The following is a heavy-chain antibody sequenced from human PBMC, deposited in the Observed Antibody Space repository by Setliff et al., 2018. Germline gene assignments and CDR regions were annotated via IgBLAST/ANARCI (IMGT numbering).Heavy chain of an antibody. Sequence: SETLSLTCTVSGGSISSGSYYWSWIRQPAGKGLEWIGEIYHSGSTNYNPSLKSRVTISVDKSKNQFSLKLSSVTAADTAVYYCARDLTYYDFWSGYYSPRAFDIWGQGTMVTVSS. CDR1: GGSISSGSYY. J-gene: IGHJ3*02. CDR3: ARDLTYYDFWSGYYSPRAFDI. CDR2: IYHSGST. V-gene: IGHV4-61*10. D-gene: IGHD3-3*01.